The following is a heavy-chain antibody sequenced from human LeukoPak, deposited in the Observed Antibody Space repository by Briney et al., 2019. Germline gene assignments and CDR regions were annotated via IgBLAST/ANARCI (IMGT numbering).Heavy chain of an antibody. V-gene: IGHV1-2*06. CDR1: GYTFTGSY. J-gene: IGHJ5*02. CDR2: LNPTSGGT. CDR3: ARDPANLLVTTVTTRWFDP. D-gene: IGHD4-11*01. Sequence: ASVKVSCKASGYTFTGSYMHWVRLAPGQGFEWMARLNPTSGGTNYAQKSQGRVTMTRDTSISTPYMELSRLRSDDTAVYYWARDPANLLVTTVTTRWFDPWGQGTLVTVSS.